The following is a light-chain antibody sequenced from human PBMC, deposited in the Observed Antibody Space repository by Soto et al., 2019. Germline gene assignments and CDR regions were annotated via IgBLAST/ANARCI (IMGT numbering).Light chain of an antibody. CDR3: CSYAGSNTFV. V-gene: IGLV2-23*01. Sequence: QSALTQPASVSGSPGQSITISCTGTSSDVGSYNLVSWYQQHPGKAPKLMIYEGSKRPSGVSNRFSGSNSGNTASLTISGLQAEDEADYFCCSYAGSNTFVFGTGTKVTVL. CDR1: SSDVGSYNL. J-gene: IGLJ1*01. CDR2: EGS.